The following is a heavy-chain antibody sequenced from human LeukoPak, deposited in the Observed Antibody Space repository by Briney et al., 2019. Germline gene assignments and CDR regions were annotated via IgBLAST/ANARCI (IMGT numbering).Heavy chain of an antibody. V-gene: IGHV3-7*01. CDR3: ARDNASCRGCAFDI. J-gene: IGHJ3*02. Sequence: GGSLRLSCAASEFTFTNFWMGWVRQAPGKGLEWVANTNRDGSEKYYVYSVKGRVTISRDNAMNFLYLQLNSLRVDDTAVYYCARDNASCRGCAFDIWGQGTVVTVSS. CDR2: TNRDGSEK. CDR1: EFTFTNFW. D-gene: IGHD2-2*01.